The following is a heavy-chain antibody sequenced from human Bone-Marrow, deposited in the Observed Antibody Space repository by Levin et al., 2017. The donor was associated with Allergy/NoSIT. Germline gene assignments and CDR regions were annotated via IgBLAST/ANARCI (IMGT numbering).Heavy chain of an antibody. V-gene: IGHV3-30-3*02. D-gene: IGHD1-26*01. CDR2: ISYDGSGK. Sequence: GESLKISCEASGFTFSNYAMHWVRQAPGKGPEWVAVISYDGSGKYYADSVKGRFTISRDNSKNTLYLQVNSLKPEDTAVYYCAVQRSPGIVDATMGFDYWGQGTLVTVSS. CDR3: AVQRSPGIVDATMGFDY. CDR1: GFTFSNYA. J-gene: IGHJ4*02.